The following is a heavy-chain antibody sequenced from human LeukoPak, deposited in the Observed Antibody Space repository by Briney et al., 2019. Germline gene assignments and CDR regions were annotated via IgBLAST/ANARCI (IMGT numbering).Heavy chain of an antibody. V-gene: IGHV3-53*01. D-gene: IGHD2-2*01. CDR1: GFTVSSNY. CDR3: ARETYQLLSSQGYFDL. J-gene: IGHJ2*01. Sequence: GGSLRLSCAASGFTVSSNYMSWVRQAPGKGLEWVSVIYSSGSTYYADSVKGRFTISRDNSKNTLYLQMNSLRAEDTAVYYCARETYQLLSSQGYFDLWGRGTLVTVSS. CDR2: IYSSGST.